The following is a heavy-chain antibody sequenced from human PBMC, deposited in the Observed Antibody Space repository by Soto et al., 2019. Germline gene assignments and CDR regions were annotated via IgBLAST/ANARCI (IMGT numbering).Heavy chain of an antibody. D-gene: IGHD5-12*01. CDR1: GSSITNTW. CDR2: IYLGDSDT. J-gene: IGHJ6*01. Sequence: PGESLKISWKFSGSSITNTWIAWVRQMPGKGLEWMGIIYLGDSDTRYSPSFQGQVLISADKSVNTAYLHWSSLKASDTAIYYCARHGSNMVATQFSGRDVWGQGTTVTVSS. V-gene: IGHV5-51*01. CDR3: ARHGSNMVATQFSGRDV.